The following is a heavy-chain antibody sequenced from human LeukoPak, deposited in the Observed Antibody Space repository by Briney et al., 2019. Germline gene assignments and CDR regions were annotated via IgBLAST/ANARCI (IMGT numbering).Heavy chain of an antibody. CDR1: GFTFSSYA. J-gene: IGHJ6*03. CDR2: ISGSGGST. D-gene: IGHD3-3*01. CDR3: AKDLDYDPMYYYYYMDV. V-gene: IGHV3-23*01. Sequence: QAGGSLRLSCAASGFTFSSYAMSWVRQAPGKGLEWVSAISGSGGSTYYADSVKGRFTISRDNSKNTLYLQMNSLRAEDTAVYYCAKDLDYDPMYYYYYMDVWGKGTTVTVSS.